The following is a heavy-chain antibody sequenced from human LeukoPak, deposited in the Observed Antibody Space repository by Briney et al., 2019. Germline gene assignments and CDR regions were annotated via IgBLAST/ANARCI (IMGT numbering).Heavy chain of an antibody. CDR3: ARVGKVSPYYDFWSGPLDAFDI. J-gene: IGHJ3*02. CDR1: GYTFTSYD. CDR2: IIPIFGTA. D-gene: IGHD3-3*01. V-gene: IGHV1-69*13. Sequence: ASVKVSCKASGYTFTSYDINWVRQATGQGLEWMGGIIPIFGTANYAQKFQGRVTITADESTSTAYMELSSLRSEDTAVYYCARVGKVSPYYDFWSGPLDAFDIWGQGTMVTVSS.